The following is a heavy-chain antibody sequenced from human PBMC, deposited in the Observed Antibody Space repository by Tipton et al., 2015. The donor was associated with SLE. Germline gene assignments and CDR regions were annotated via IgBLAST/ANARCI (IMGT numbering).Heavy chain of an antibody. D-gene: IGHD7-27*01. V-gene: IGHV3-30*03. CDR2: ISYDGSNK. CDR3: ARSGTGDDAFDI. CDR1: GFTFSSYG. J-gene: IGHJ3*02. Sequence: SLRLSCAASGFTFSSYGMHWVRQAPGKGLEWVAVISYDGSNKYYADSVKGRFTISRDNSKNTLYLQMNSLRAEDTAVYYCARSGTGDDAFDIWGQGTMVTVSS.